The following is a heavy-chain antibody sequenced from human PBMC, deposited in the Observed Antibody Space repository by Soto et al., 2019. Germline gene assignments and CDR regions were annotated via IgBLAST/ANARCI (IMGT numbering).Heavy chain of an antibody. CDR1: GFTFSSYV. V-gene: IGHV3-23*01. Sequence: EVQLLESGGGLVQPGGSLRLSCAASGFTFSSYVMSWVRQAPGKGLEWVSGISGSGDSTYYADSVKGRFTISRDNSKDTLYVQMNSLRAEDTAVYYCARPRDGYNLFDYWGQGTLVTVSS. D-gene: IGHD1-1*01. CDR2: ISGSGDST. CDR3: ARPRDGYNLFDY. J-gene: IGHJ4*02.